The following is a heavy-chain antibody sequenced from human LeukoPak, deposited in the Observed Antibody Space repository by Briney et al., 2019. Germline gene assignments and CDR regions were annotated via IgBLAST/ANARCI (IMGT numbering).Heavy chain of an antibody. D-gene: IGHD3-9*01. CDR3: ARDGLYYDILTGYYRRGYFDY. J-gene: IGHJ4*02. Sequence: SETLSLTCTVPGGSVSSYYWSWIRQPAGKGREWIGRIFTIGSTNYNPSLKSRVTMSVDTSKNQFSLKLSSVTAADTAVYYCARDGLYYDILTGYYRRGYFDYWGQGTLVTVSS. CDR2: IFTIGST. CDR1: GGSVSSYY. V-gene: IGHV4-4*07.